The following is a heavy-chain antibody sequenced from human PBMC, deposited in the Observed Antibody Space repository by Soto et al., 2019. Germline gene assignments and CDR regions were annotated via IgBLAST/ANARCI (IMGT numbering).Heavy chain of an antibody. D-gene: IGHD3-22*01. CDR3: ARDFNYYDSSGYAPLVYYGMDV. J-gene: IGHJ6*02. CDR2: IYSGGST. V-gene: IGHV3-53*01. Sequence: PXGSLRLSCAAAGFTVSSNYMSWVRQAPGKGLDWVSVIYSGGSTYYADSVKGRFTISRDNSKNTLYLQMNSLRAEDTAVYYCARDFNYYDSSGYAPLVYYGMDVSGHGTTFTVSS. CDR1: GFTVSSNY.